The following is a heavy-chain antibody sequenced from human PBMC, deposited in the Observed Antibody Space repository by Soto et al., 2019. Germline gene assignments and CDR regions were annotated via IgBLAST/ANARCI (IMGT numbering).Heavy chain of an antibody. J-gene: IGHJ6*02. Sequence: GGSLRLSCAASGFTFSSYSMNWVRQAPGKGLEWVSYISSSSSTIYYADSVKGRFTISRDNAKNSLYLQMNSLRDEDTAVYYCARDTGYSYGDRSYYYYGMDVWGQGTTVTVSS. CDR1: GFTFSSYS. CDR2: ISSSSSTI. D-gene: IGHD5-18*01. CDR3: ARDTGYSYGDRSYYYYGMDV. V-gene: IGHV3-48*02.